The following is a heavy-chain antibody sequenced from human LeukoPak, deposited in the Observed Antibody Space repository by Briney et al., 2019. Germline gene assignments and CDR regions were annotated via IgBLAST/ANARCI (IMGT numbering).Heavy chain of an antibody. CDR1: GGSISSSSYY. CDR3: ARHGVAATPEYFQH. J-gene: IGHJ1*01. V-gene: IGHV4-39*01. Sequence: PSETLSLTCTVSGGSISSSSYYWGWIRQPPGKGLEWIGSIYYSGSTYYNPSLKSRVTISVDTSKNQFSLKLSSVTAADTAVYYCARHGVAATPEYFQHWGQGTLVTVSS. D-gene: IGHD2-15*01. CDR2: IYYSGST.